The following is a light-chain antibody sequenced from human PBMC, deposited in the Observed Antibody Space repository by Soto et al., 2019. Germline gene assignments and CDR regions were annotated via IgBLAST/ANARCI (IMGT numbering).Light chain of an antibody. J-gene: IGKJ1*01. V-gene: IGKV1-5*01. CDR1: QSISSW. CDR2: DAS. CDR3: QQYNSYST. Sequence: IQMNQSPSTLSASVEDRVTITCRASQSISSWLAWYQQKPGKAPKLLIYDASSFESVVPSRFSGSGSGTEFTLTISSLQPDDFATYYCQQYNSYSTFGQGTKVDIK.